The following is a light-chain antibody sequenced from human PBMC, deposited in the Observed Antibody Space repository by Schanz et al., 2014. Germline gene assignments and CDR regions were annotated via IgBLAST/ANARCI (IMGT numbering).Light chain of an antibody. CDR3: CSYTSSSPWV. J-gene: IGLJ3*02. CDR2: DVS. V-gene: IGLV2-14*01. Sequence: QSALTQPASVSGSPGQSITISCTGTSSDVGGYNYVSWYQQHPGKAPKLMIYDVSNRPSGVSNRFSGSKSGNTASLTISGLQAEDEADYYCCSYTSSSPWVFGGGTKLTVL. CDR1: SSDVGGYNY.